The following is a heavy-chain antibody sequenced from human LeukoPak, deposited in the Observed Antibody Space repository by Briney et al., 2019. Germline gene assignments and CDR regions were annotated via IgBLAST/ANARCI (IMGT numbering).Heavy chain of an antibody. D-gene: IGHD2-15*01. CDR3: ARHPPGYCSGGSCYNWFDP. Sequence: GESLKIPCKGSGYSFTSYWIGWVRQMPGKGLEWMGIIYPCYSDTRYSPSFQGQVTISADKSISTAYLQWSSLKASDTAMYYCARHPPGYCSGGSCYNWFDPWGQGTLVTVSS. V-gene: IGHV5-51*01. J-gene: IGHJ5*02. CDR2: IYPCYSDT. CDR1: GYSFTSYW.